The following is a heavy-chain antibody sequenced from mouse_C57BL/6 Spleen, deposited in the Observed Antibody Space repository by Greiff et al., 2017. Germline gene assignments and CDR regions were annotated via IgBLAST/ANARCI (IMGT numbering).Heavy chain of an antibody. V-gene: IGHV1-39*01. J-gene: IGHJ1*03. Sequence: LVESGPELVKPGASVKISCKASGYSFTDYNMNWVKQSNGKSLEWIGVINPNYGTTSYNQKFKGKATLTVDQSSSTAYMQLNSLTSEDSAVYYCARGYYGSSYVKYFDVWGTGTTVTVSS. CDR2: INPNYGTT. CDR1: GYSFTDYN. D-gene: IGHD1-1*01. CDR3: ARGYYGSSYVKYFDV.